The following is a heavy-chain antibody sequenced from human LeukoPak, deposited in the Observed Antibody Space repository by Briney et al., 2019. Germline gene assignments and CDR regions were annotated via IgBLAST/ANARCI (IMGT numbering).Heavy chain of an antibody. CDR2: IYYSGTI. CDR1: GGSISSGGYY. V-gene: IGHV4-31*03. J-gene: IGHJ5*02. D-gene: IGHD5-12*01. CDR3: AASGDNNWFDP. Sequence: SETLSLTCTVSGGSISSGGYYWNWIRQHPGKGLEWIGYIYYSGTIYYNPSLKSRVIILVDTSKNQFSLKLSSVTAADTAVYFCAASGDNNWFDPWGQGTLVTVPS.